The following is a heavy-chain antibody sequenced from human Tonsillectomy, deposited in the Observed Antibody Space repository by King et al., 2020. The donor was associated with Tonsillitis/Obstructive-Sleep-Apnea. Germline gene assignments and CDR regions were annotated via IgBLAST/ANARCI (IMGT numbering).Heavy chain of an antibody. J-gene: IGHJ6*02. CDR1: GGSFTGYY. Sequence: VQLPQWGAGLLKPSETLSLTCAVYGGSFTGYYWSWIRQPPGKGLEWIGEIDHSGSTNYNPSLKSRVTISVDTSKNHLSLKLSSVTAADTAVYYCAREKDGGYGMDVWGQGTTVTVSS. D-gene: IGHD4-23*01. CDR3: AREKDGGYGMDV. V-gene: IGHV4-34*01. CDR2: IDHSGST.